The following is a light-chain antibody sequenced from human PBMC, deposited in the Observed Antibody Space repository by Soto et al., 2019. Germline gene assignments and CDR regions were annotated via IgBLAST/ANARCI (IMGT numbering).Light chain of an antibody. Sequence: DIQMTQSPSSVSASVGDRVTIACRASQDISSDLAWYQHRPGKGPNFLIYAASTLQNGVPSRFGGSGSGTDFTLTTNNLQPEDFATYFCQQASSFPLSFGGGTKVEMK. CDR2: AAS. CDR3: QQASSFPLS. CDR1: QDISSD. V-gene: IGKV1-12*01. J-gene: IGKJ4*01.